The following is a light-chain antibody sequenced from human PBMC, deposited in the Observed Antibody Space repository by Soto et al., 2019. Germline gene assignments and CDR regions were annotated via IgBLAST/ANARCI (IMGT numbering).Light chain of an antibody. CDR1: QTISTS. CDR2: KAS. CDR3: QQYSSYSPYT. V-gene: IGKV1-5*03. J-gene: IGKJ2*01. Sequence: DIQMTQSPSTLSASVGDRVTITCRASQTISTSLAWYQQKPGKAPRLLIYKASSLERGVPSRFSGSGSGTEFTLTLRSLQPDDCATYYCQQYSSYSPYTFGQGTRLEI.